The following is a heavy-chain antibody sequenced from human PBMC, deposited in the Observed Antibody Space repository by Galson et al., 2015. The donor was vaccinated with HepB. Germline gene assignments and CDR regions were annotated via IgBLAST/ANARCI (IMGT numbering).Heavy chain of an antibody. Sequence: SLRLSCAASGFTFSSYGMHWVRQAPGKGLEWVAVISYDGSNKYYADSVKGRFTISRDNSKNTLYLQMNSLRAEDTAVYYCAKDRADYYYYYGMDVWGQGTTVTVSS. CDR3: AKDRADYYYYYGMDV. CDR2: ISYDGSNK. CDR1: GFTFSSYG. J-gene: IGHJ6*02. V-gene: IGHV3-30*18.